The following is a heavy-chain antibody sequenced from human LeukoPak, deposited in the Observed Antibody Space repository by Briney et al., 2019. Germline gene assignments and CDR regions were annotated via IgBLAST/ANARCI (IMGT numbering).Heavy chain of an antibody. CDR2: INHSGST. J-gene: IGHJ4*02. V-gene: IGHV4-34*01. Sequence: SETLSLTCAVYGGSFSGYYWSWIRQPPGKGLEWIGEINHSGSTNYNPSLKSRVTISVDTSKNQFSLKLSSVTAADTAVYYCARGGYYNILTGYRGRFLGFDYWGQGTLVTVSS. D-gene: IGHD3-9*01. CDR3: ARGGYYNILTGYRGRFLGFDY. CDR1: GGSFSGYY.